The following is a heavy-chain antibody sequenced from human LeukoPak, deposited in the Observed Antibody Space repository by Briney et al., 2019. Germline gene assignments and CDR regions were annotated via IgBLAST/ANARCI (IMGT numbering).Heavy chain of an antibody. CDR3: AREGVGRGAYSPIDY. V-gene: IGHV1-69*13. J-gene: IGHJ4*02. D-gene: IGHD6-13*01. CDR2: IIPIFGTA. CDR1: GGTFSSYA. Sequence: ASVKVSCKASGGTFSSYAISWVRQAPGRGLEWMGGIIPIFGTANYAQKFQGRVTITADESTSTAYMELSSLRSEDTAVYYCAREGVGRGAYSPIDYWGQGTLVTVSS.